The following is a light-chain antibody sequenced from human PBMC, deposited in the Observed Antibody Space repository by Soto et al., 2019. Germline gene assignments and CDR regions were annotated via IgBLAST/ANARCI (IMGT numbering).Light chain of an antibody. CDR2: GAS. Sequence: EVVLTQSPGTLSLSPGERATLSCRASETVTSDYLAWYQQKPGQAPRLLFYGASTRPTGIPARFSGSGSGTEFTLTIISLQSEDSAVYYCQQYNDWPLTFGGGTKVEIK. V-gene: IGKV3D-15*01. J-gene: IGKJ4*01. CDR3: QQYNDWPLT. CDR1: ETVTSD.